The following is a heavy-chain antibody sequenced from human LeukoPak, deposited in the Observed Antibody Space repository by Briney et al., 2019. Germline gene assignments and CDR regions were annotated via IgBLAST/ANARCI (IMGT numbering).Heavy chain of an antibody. CDR3: ASTGYSSGWYRYFDY. Sequence: ASVKVSCKASGGTFSSYAISWVRQAPGQGLEGMGGIIPFSDTVNYAQKFQGRITTTADESTSTAYMELSSLRSEDTAVYYCASTGYSSGWYRYFDYWGQGTLVTVSS. D-gene: IGHD6-19*01. CDR2: IIPFSDTV. J-gene: IGHJ4*02. V-gene: IGHV1-69*13. CDR1: GGTFSSYA.